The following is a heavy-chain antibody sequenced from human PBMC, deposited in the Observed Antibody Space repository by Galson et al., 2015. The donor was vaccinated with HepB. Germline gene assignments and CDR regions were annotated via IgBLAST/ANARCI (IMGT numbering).Heavy chain of an antibody. CDR1: GFTFSSYNM. J-gene: IGHJ4*02. CDR2: IYHSGTA. D-gene: IGHD2-2*01. V-gene: IGHV4-4*02. Sequence: SLRLSCAASGFTFSSYNMNWVRQAPGKGLEWIGEIYHSGTANYNPSLESRGTMSLDKSKNQISLKVTSVTAADTAVYYCARHVGVPGTRGFDYWGQGTLVTVSS. CDR3: ARHVGVPGTRGFDY.